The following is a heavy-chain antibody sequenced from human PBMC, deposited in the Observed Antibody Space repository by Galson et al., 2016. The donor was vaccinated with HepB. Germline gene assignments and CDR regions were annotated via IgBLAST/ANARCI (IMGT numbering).Heavy chain of an antibody. J-gene: IGHJ2*01. CDR3: AKERVGGYSGWYFDP. CDR1: GGSISSFY. D-gene: IGHD5-12*01. Sequence: SETLSLTCTVSGGSISSFYWSWIRQPAGKGLEWIGRIYTSGSTNYNPSLKSRLTMSIDTSKNQFSLRLSSVTAADTAIYYCAKERVGGYSGWYFDPWGRGTLVTVSS. CDR2: IYTSGST. V-gene: IGHV4-4*07.